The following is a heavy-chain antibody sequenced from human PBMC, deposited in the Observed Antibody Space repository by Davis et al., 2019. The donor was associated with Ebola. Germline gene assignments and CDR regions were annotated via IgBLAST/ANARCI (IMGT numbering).Heavy chain of an antibody. D-gene: IGHD6-13*01. V-gene: IGHV4-34*01. CDR2: INHSGST. J-gene: IGHJ5*02. CDR1: GGSFSGYY. CDR3: ASYIAAFDP. Sequence: SETLSLTCAVYGGSFSGYYWSWIRQPPGKGLEWIGEINHSGSTNYNPSLKSRVSVSVDTSKNQFSLKLSSVTAADTAVYYCASYIAAFDPWGQGTLVTVSS.